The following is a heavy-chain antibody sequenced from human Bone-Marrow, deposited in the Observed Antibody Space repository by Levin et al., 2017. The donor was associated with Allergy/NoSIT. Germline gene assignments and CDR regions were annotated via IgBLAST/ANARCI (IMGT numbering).Heavy chain of an antibody. D-gene: IGHD2-2*01. CDR2: IKSKTDGGTT. J-gene: IGHJ3*02. CDR3: TTHSVVVPAPRPNNAFDI. CDR1: GFPFRNAW. Sequence: LSLPCAASGFPFRNAWMSWVRQAPGKGLEWVGRIKSKTDGGTTDYAAPVKGRFTISRDDSKNTLYLQMNSLKTEDTAVYYCTTHSVVVPAPRPNNAFDIWGQGTMVTVSS. V-gene: IGHV3-15*01.